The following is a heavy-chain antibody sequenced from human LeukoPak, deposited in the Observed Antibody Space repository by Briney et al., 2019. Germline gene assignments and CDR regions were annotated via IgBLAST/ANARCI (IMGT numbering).Heavy chain of an antibody. Sequence: KTSETLSLTCAVYGGSFSGYYWSWIRQPPGKGLEWIGEINHSGSTNYNPSLKSRVTISVDTSKNQFSLKLSSVTAADTAVYYCAREEVRGWFDPWGQRTLVTVSS. J-gene: IGHJ5*02. V-gene: IGHV4-34*01. CDR2: INHSGST. CDR3: AREEVRGWFDP. D-gene: IGHD2-21*01. CDR1: GGSFSGYY.